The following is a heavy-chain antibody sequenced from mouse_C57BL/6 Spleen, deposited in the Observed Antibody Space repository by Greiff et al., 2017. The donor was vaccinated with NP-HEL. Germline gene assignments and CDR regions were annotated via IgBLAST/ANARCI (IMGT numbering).Heavy chain of an antibody. Sequence: EVMLVESGGGLVQPKGSLKLSCAASGFTFNTYAMHWVRQAPGKGLEWVARIRSKSSNYATYYADSVKDRFTISRDDSQSMLYLQMNNLKTEDTAMYYCVRDLYYSNYGGYAMDYWGQGTSVTVSS. CDR2: IRSKSSNYAT. V-gene: IGHV10-3*01. J-gene: IGHJ4*01. CDR3: VRDLYYSNYGGYAMDY. D-gene: IGHD2-5*01. CDR1: GFTFNTYA.